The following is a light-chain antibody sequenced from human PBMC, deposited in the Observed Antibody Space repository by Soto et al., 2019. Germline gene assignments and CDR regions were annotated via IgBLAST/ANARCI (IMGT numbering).Light chain of an antibody. CDR2: DVS. V-gene: IGLV2-14*03. Sequence: SVVTQPSPLSWSPGPSNTLPCTGNSNVVGGYNYVSWYQQHPGKAPKLMIYDVSNRPSGVSNRFSGSKSGNTASLTISGLQAEDEADYYCSSYTSSSTLVFATGTKVTVL. CDR1: SNVVGGYNY. CDR3: SSYTSSSTLV. J-gene: IGLJ1*01.